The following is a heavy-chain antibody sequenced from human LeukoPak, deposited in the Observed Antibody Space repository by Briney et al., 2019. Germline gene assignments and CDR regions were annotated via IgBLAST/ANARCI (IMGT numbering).Heavy chain of an antibody. CDR3: ARSRLRLQPLDY. CDR2: INHSGST. D-gene: IGHD4-11*01. J-gene: IGHJ4*02. V-gene: IGHV4-34*01. CDR1: GGSFSGYY. Sequence: SETLSLTCAVYGGSFSGYYWSWIRQPPGKGLEWIGEINHSGSTNYNPSLKSRVTISVDTSKNQFSLKLSSVTAADTAVYYCARSRLRLQPLDYWGQGTLVTVSS.